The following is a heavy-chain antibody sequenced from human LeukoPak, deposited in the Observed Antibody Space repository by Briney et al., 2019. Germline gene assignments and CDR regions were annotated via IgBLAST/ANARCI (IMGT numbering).Heavy chain of an antibody. V-gene: IGHV1-3*01. J-gene: IGHJ4*02. Sequence: PGASVKVSCKASGYTFTSYAMHWVRQAPGQRLEWMGWINAGNGNTKYSQKFQGRVTITRDTSASTAYMELSSLRSEDTAVYYCARATVPNDYGGSYYFDYWGQGTLVTVSS. CDR3: ARATVPNDYGGSYYFDY. CDR2: INAGNGNT. CDR1: GYTFTSYA. D-gene: IGHD4-23*01.